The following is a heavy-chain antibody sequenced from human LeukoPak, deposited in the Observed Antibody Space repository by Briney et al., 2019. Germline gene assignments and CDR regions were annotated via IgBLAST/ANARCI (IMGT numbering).Heavy chain of an antibody. CDR2: ISGSGGST. D-gene: IGHD3-10*01. CDR1: GFTFNNYA. Sequence: GGSLRLSCAASGFTFNNYAMSWVRQAPGKGLEWVSVISGSGGSTYYADSVKGRCTISRDNSKNTLYVQLNSLRAEDTAVYYCAKLKGVAYFDYWGQGTLVTVSS. V-gene: IGHV3-23*01. CDR3: AKLKGVAYFDY. J-gene: IGHJ4*02.